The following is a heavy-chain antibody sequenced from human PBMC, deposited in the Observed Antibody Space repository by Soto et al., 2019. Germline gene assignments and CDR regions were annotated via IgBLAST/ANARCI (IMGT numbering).Heavy chain of an antibody. CDR1: GFTFSSYS. D-gene: IGHD6-19*01. Sequence: PGGSLRLSCAASGFTFSSYSMNWVRQAPGKGLEWVSSISSSSSYIYYADSVKGRFTISRDNAKNSLYLQMNSLRAEDTAVYYCARVREQWLTHYGMDVWGQGTTVTVSS. CDR3: ARVREQWLTHYGMDV. V-gene: IGHV3-21*04. J-gene: IGHJ6*02. CDR2: ISSSSSYI.